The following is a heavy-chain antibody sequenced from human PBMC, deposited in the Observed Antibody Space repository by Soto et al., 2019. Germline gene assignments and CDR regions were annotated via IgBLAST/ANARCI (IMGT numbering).Heavy chain of an antibody. CDR3: ARASLLAAAGTGWFDP. D-gene: IGHD6-13*01. J-gene: IGHJ5*02. Sequence: SVKVSCQPSGYTFPTYYKNSLLQASVKGLEWMGIINPSGGSTSYAQKFQGRVTMTRDTSTSTVYMELSSLRSEDTAVYYCARASLLAAAGTGWFDPWGQGTLVTVSS. CDR2: INPSGGST. CDR1: GYTFPTYY. V-gene: IGHV1-46*01.